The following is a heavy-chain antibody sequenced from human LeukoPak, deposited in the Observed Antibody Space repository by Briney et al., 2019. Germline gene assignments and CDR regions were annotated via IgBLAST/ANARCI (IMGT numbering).Heavy chain of an antibody. J-gene: IGHJ4*02. CDR1: GFTFSSYE. CDR3: ARLLGTVTTYDY. Sequence: PGGSLRLSCAASGFTFSSYEMNWVRQAPGKGLEWVSYISSSGSTIYYADSVKGRFTISRDNAKNSLYLQMNSLRAEDTAVYYCARLLGTVTTYDYWGQGTLVTVSS. D-gene: IGHD1-7*01. V-gene: IGHV3-48*03. CDR2: ISSSGSTI.